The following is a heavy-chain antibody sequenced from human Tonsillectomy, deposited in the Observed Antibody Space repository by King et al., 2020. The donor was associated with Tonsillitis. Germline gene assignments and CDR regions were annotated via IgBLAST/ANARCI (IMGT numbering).Heavy chain of an antibody. D-gene: IGHD3-3*01. CDR3: ASASYDFWSAYLY. Sequence: VPLQESGPGLVKPSQTLSLTCTVSGGSISSGNYYWRWIRQPPGKGLEWIGYIYYSGSTYYNPSLKSRVTISVDTSKNQFSLKLSSVTAADTAVYYCASASYDFWSAYLYWGQGTLVTVSS. V-gene: IGHV4-30-4*01. J-gene: IGHJ4*02. CDR2: IYYSGST. CDR1: GGSISSGNYY.